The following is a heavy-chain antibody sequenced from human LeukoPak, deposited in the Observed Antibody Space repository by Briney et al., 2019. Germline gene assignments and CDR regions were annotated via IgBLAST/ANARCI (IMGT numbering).Heavy chain of an antibody. D-gene: IGHD3-22*01. CDR3: ARGRHDITMIVVVMTSVSYYLDV. J-gene: IGHJ6*03. CDR1: GGSFSGYH. CDR2: INPSGST. V-gene: IGHV4-34*01. Sequence: ASETLSLTCAVYGGSFSGYHWTWIRQSPGKGLEWIGDINPSGSTYYNPSLKSRLTISVDTSKNQFSLKLRSVTAADTAVYYCARGRHDITMIVVVMTSVSYYLDVWGKGTTVTAS.